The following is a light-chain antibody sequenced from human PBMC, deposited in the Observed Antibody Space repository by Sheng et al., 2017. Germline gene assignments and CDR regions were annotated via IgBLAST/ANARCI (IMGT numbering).Light chain of an antibody. CDR1: QDISNY. J-gene: IGKJ4*01. Sequence: DIQMTQSPSSLSASVGDRVTITCQASQDISNYLNWYQQKPGKAPKLLIYDASNLETGVPSRFSGSGSGTDFTFTISSLQPEDIATYYCQQYDNLPPLTFGEGP. CDR3: QQYDNLPPLT. V-gene: IGKV1-33*01. CDR2: DAS.